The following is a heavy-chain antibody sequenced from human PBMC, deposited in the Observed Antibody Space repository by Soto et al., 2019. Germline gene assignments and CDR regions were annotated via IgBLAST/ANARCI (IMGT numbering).Heavy chain of an antibody. CDR2: IYYSGST. CDR3: ARGELSGDEWLPVDY. Sequence: QVQLQESGPGLVKPSQTLSLTCTVSGGSISSGDYYWSWIRQPPGKGLEWIGYIYYSGSTYYNPSLKSRVTISVDTSKNQFSPKLSSVTAADTAVYYCARGELSGDEWLPVDYWGQGTLVTVSS. D-gene: IGHD5-12*01. V-gene: IGHV4-30-4*01. CDR1: GGSISSGDYY. J-gene: IGHJ4*02.